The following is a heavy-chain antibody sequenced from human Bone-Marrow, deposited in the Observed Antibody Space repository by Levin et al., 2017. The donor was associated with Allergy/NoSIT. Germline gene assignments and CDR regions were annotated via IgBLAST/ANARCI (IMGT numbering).Heavy chain of an antibody. J-gene: IGHJ3*02. CDR3: ARGYPYYYGSGSYSGAFDI. CDR1: GFTFDDYG. V-gene: IGHV3-20*04. CDR2: INWNGGST. D-gene: IGHD3-10*01. Sequence: GGSLRLSCAASGFTFDDYGMSWVRQAPGKGLEWVSGINWNGGSTGYADSVKGRFTISRDNAKNSLYLQMNSLRAEDTALYYCARGYPYYYGSGSYSGAFDIWGQGTMVTVSS.